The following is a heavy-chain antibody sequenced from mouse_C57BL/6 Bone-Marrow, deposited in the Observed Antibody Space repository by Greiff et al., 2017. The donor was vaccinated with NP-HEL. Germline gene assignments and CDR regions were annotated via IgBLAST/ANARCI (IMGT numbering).Heavy chain of an antibody. Sequence: EVKVVESGGGLVQPGGSLKLSCAASGFTFSDYYMYWVRQTPEKRLEWVAYISNGGGSTYYPDTVKGRFTISRDNAKNTLYLQMSRLKSEDTAMYYCARHYYGSSRGYWGQGTTLTVSS. CDR3: ARHYYGSSRGY. CDR1: GFTFSDYY. V-gene: IGHV5-12*01. D-gene: IGHD1-1*01. J-gene: IGHJ2*01. CDR2: ISNGGGST.